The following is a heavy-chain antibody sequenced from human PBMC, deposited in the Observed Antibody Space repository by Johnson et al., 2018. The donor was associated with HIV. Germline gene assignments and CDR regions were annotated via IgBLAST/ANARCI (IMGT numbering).Heavy chain of an antibody. CDR3: ARDTVVNPPQDAFDI. Sequence: VQLVESGGGLVQPGGSLRLSCAASGFTVSNNYMSWVRQAPGKGLEWVSVIYSGGSTYYADSVKGRFTISRDNSKNTLYLQMNSLRAEDTAVYYCARDTVVNPPQDAFDIWGRGTMVIVSS. D-gene: IGHD4-23*01. CDR1: GFTVSNNY. CDR2: IYSGGST. V-gene: IGHV3-66*01. J-gene: IGHJ3*02.